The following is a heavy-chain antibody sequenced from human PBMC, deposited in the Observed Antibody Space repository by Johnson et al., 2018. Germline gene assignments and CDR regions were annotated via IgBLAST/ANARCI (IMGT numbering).Heavy chain of an antibody. CDR3: ARTWTCGSGHYGMDV. D-gene: IGHD3-3*01. CDR2: IKGDGREK. V-gene: IGHV3-7*01. J-gene: IGHJ6*02. CDR1: GFTFSTHW. Sequence: VQLVESGGGLVQPGGSLRLSCAGSGFTFSTHWMNWVRQPPGKGLAWVANIKGDGREKYSVDSVKGRFTVSRDNAKNSLYLKMNTLRAEDPAVYYCARTWTCGSGHYGMDVWGQGTTVTVSS.